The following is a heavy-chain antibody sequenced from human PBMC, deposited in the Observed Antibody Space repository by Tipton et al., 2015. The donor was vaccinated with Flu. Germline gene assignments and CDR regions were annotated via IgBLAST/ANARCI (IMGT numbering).Heavy chain of an antibody. Sequence: SLRLSCAASGFSFSNSCMDWVRQTPGKGLEWVANIKQDGSEKYYVDSVKGRFTISKDNAKNSLYLQMNSLRAEETAVYYCSKSLDYWGQGTLVTVSS. J-gene: IGHJ4*02. V-gene: IGHV3-7*01. CDR2: IKQDGSEK. CDR3: SKSLDY. CDR1: GFSFSNSC.